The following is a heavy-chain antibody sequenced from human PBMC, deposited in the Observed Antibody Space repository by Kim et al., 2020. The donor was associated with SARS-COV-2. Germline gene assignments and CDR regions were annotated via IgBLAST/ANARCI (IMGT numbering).Heavy chain of an antibody. CDR3: AKDQGDTAMVIDYYYGMDV. J-gene: IGHJ6*02. V-gene: IGHV3-9*01. CDR1: GFTFDDYA. CDR2: ISWNSGSI. Sequence: GGSLRLSCAASGFTFDDYAMHWVRQAPGKGLEWVSGISWNSGSIGYADSVKGRFTISRDNAKNSLYLQMNSLRAEDTALYYCAKDQGDTAMVIDYYYGMDVWGQGTTVTVSS. D-gene: IGHD5-18*01.